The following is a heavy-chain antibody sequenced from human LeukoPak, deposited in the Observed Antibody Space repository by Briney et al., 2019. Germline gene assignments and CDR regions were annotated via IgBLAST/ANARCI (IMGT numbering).Heavy chain of an antibody. CDR1: GGSISSYY. CDR3: ARDSRSITMIVVDDAFDI. D-gene: IGHD3-22*01. J-gene: IGHJ3*02. V-gene: IGHV4-4*07. Sequence: PSETLSLTCTVSGGSISSYYWSWIRQPAGKGLEWIGRIYTSGSTNYNPSLKSRVTMSVDTSKNLFSLKLSSVTAADTAVYYCARDSRSITMIVVDDAFDIWGQGTMVTVSS. CDR2: IYTSGST.